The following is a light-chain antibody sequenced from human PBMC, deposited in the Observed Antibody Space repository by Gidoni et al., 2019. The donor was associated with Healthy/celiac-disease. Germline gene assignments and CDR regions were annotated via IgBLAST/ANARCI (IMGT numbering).Light chain of an antibody. Sequence: QSALTQPASVSWSPGQSITISCTGTSSDVGGYNYVSWYQQHPGKAPKLMIYDVSNRLSGVSNRFSGSKSGNTASLTISGLQAEDEADYYCSSYTSSSSYVFGTGTKVTVL. CDR3: SSYTSSSSYV. V-gene: IGLV2-14*03. J-gene: IGLJ1*01. CDR2: DVS. CDR1: SSDVGGYNY.